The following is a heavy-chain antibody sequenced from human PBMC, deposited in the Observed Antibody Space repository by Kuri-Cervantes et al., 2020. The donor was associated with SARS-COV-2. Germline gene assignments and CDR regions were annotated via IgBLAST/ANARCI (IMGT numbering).Heavy chain of an antibody. CDR3: ARPSSGHSSSLGL. Sequence: GESLKISCKASGYSFTNYWVGWVRQMPGKGLEWMGIIYPGDSDTRYSPSFEGQVTISADKSISTAYLQWNSLKASDTAVYYCARPSSGHSSSLGLWGQGTLVTVSS. CDR2: IYPGDSDT. CDR1: GYSFTNYW. D-gene: IGHD6-13*01. V-gene: IGHV5-51*01. J-gene: IGHJ4*02.